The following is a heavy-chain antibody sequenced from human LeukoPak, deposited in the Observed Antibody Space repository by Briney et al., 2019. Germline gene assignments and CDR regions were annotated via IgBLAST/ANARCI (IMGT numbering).Heavy chain of an antibody. CDR3: AREVGFGELNY. Sequence: PSETLSLTCTVSGGSISSGSYYWIWIPQPAGKGLVWIGRIYTSGSTNHNPSLKSRVTISVDSSKNQFSLQLSSVTAADTAVYYCAREVGFGELNYWGQGTLVTVSS. V-gene: IGHV4-61*02. J-gene: IGHJ4*02. CDR1: GGSISSGSYY. CDR2: IYTSGST. D-gene: IGHD3-10*01.